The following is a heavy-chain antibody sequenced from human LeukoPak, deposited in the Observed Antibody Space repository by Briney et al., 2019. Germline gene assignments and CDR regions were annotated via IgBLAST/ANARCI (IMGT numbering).Heavy chain of an antibody. CDR2: ISSSSSYI. CDR1: GFTFSSYA. J-gene: IGHJ4*02. D-gene: IGHD6-13*01. V-gene: IGHV3-21*01. CDR3: ARVVAAAGMEAVDY. Sequence: PGGSLRLSCAASGFTFSSYAMSWVRQAPGKGLEWVSSISSSSSYIYYADSVKGRFTISRDNAKNSLYLQMNSLRAEDTAVYYCARVVAAAGMEAVDYWGQGTLVTVSS.